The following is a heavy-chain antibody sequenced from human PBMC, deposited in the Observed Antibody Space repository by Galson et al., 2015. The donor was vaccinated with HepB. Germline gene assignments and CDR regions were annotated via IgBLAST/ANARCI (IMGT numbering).Heavy chain of an antibody. J-gene: IGHJ5*02. CDR1: GYTFTSYG. CDR2: ISGYNGAT. D-gene: IGHD6-19*01. CDR3: ARDRAVAGGWFDP. Sequence: SVKVSCKASGYTFTSYGISWGRQAPGQGREWMGWISGYNGATNYAQKLQGRVIMTTDTSTSTAYMELRGLRSDDTAVYYCARDRAVAGGWFDPWGQGTLVTVSS. V-gene: IGHV1-18*04.